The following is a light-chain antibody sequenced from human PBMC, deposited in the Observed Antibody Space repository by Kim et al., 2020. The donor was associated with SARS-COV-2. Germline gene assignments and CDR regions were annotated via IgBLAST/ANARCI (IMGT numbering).Light chain of an antibody. CDR2: QDN. CDR1: KLGDKY. J-gene: IGLJ1*01. V-gene: IGLV3-1*01. CDR3: QVWDSSTYV. Sequence: SYELTQPPSVSVSPGQTASITCSGDKLGDKYAYWYQQKPGQSPVLVIYQDNKRPSGIPERFSGSNSGNTATLTISGTQAMDEADYYCQVWDSSTYVFGTG.